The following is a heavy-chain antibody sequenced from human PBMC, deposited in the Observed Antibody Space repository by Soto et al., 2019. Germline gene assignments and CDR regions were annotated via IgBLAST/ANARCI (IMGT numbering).Heavy chain of an antibody. CDR1: GGSISSGGYY. CDR2: IYYSGST. V-gene: IGHV4-31*03. CDR3: ARDQAADCSSTSCYHAGFDI. D-gene: IGHD2-2*01. Sequence: SETLSLTCTVSGGSISSGGYYWSWIRQHPGKGLEWIGYIYYSGSTYYNPSLKSRVTISVDTSKNQFSLKLSSVTAADTAVYYCARDQAADCSSTSCYHAGFDIWGQGTMVTVSS. J-gene: IGHJ3*02.